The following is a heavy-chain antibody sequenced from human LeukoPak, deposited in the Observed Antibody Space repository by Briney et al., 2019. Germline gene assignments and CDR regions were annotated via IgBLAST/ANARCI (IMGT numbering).Heavy chain of an antibody. V-gene: IGHV1-69*05. CDR1: GGTFSSHA. CDR2: IIPIFGTA. J-gene: IGHJ4*02. Sequence: ASVKLSCKASGGTFSSHAISWVRQAPGQGLEWMGGIIPIFGTANYAQKFQGRVTISTDESTSTAYMDLSSLRFEDTAVYYCASPRTMVRGAKGAFDYWGQGTLVTVRS. CDR3: ASPRTMVRGAKGAFDY. D-gene: IGHD3-10*01.